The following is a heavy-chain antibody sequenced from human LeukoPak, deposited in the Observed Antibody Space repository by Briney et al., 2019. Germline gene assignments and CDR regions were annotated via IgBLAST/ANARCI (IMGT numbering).Heavy chain of an antibody. D-gene: IGHD4-11*01. CDR1: GYTFTGYY. J-gene: IGHJ5*02. CDR2: INPNSGGT. Sequence: ASVKVSCKASGYTFTGYYMHWVRQAPGQGLEWMGWINPNSGGTNYAQKFQGRVTMTRDTSISTAYMELSSLRSDDTAVYYCARTHHDYTNGNWFDPWGQGTLVTVSS. CDR3: ARTHHDYTNGNWFDP. V-gene: IGHV1-2*02.